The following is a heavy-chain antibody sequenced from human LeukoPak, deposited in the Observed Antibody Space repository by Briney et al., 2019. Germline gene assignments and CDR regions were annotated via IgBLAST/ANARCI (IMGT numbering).Heavy chain of an antibody. D-gene: IGHD6-19*01. V-gene: IGHV4-61*01. CDR3: ARGFASGWYSRYDP. J-gene: IGHJ5*02. CDR1: GDPVSRGSYY. CDR2: VYHTGST. Sequence: PSETLSLTCTVSGDPVSRGSYYWSWIRRLPGKELEWIGYVYHTGSTNYNPSLKSRVTISVDTSKNEFSLKMTSVTAADTAVYYCARGFASGWYSRYDPWGQGTLVTVSS.